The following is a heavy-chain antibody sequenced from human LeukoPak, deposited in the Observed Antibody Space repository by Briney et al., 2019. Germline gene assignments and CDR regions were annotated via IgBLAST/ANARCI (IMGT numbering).Heavy chain of an antibody. D-gene: IGHD5-18*01. J-gene: IGHJ4*02. Sequence: SETLSLTCAVYGGSFSGYSWTWIRQPPGKGLGWIGEIYHSGSTNYSPSLKSRITISVDTSKNRFSLNLSSVTAADTAVYYCARGGSNYGFGAFFDFWGQGTLVTVSS. CDR3: ARGGSNYGFGAFFDF. CDR1: GGSFSGYS. CDR2: IYHSGST. V-gene: IGHV4-34*01.